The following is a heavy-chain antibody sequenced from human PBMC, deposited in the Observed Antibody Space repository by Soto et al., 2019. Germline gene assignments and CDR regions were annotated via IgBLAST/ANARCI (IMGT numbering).Heavy chain of an antibody. CDR2: VKNNGGAT. D-gene: IGHD1-20*01. J-gene: IGHJ5*02. CDR1: GFMFGHAW. CDR3: TADLGPAYNINNWFDP. V-gene: IGHV3-15*07. Sequence: EVQLVESGGDLVKPGGSLRLSCAASGFMFGHAWFHWVRQPPGKGLELVGRVKNNGGATDYAPSVKGRFTISRDDSKDMVYLQMSSLRTEDTAIYYCTADLGPAYNINNWFDPWGQGTLLTVSS.